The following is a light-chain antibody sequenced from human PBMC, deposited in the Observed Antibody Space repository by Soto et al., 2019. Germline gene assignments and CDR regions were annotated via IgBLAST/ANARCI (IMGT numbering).Light chain of an antibody. V-gene: IGKV1-5*03. CDR2: KAS. J-gene: IGKJ1*01. CDR3: QQYNSQRT. CDR1: PYISSW. Sequence: DIQMPQSPSTLSASVGDRVTITCRASPYISSWLAWYQQKPGKAPKLLIYKASSLESGVPSRFSGSGSGTEFTLTISSLQPDDFATYYCQQYNSQRTFGQGTKVEIK.